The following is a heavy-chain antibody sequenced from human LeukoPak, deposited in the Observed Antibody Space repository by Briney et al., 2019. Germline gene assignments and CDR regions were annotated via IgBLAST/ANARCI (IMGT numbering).Heavy chain of an antibody. CDR2: ISGGSVYI. D-gene: IGHD3-10*01. V-gene: IGHV3-21*01. CDR1: GFSFSHCS. Sequence: GGSLRLSCEGSGFSFSHCSMNWVRQAPGKAPEWVASISGGSVYIFYADPVKGRFTISRDNAKNSLYLQMTSLRAEDAAVYYCAREDYSSGNPTIYHWGQGTLVTVSS. J-gene: IGHJ5*02. CDR3: AREDYSSGNPTIYH.